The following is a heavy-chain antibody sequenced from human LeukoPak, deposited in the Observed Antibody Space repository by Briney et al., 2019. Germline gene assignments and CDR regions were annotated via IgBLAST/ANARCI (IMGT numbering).Heavy chain of an antibody. CDR2: ISSSGSTI. CDR1: GFTFSDYY. CDR3: AREGSMTPINAFDI. D-gene: IGHD2/OR15-2a*01. V-gene: IGHV3-11*01. Sequence: PGGSLRLSCAATGFTFSDYYMSWIRQAPGKGLEWVSYISSSGSTIYYADSVKGRFTISRDNAKNSLYLQMNSLRAEDTAVYYCAREGSMTPINAFDIWGQGTMVTVSS. J-gene: IGHJ3*02.